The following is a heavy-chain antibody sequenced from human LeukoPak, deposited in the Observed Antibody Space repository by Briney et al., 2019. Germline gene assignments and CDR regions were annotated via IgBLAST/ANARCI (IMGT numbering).Heavy chain of an antibody. J-gene: IGHJ5*02. CDR1: GYSFTSYW. Sequence: GESLKISCKDSGYSFTSYWIGWVRQMPGKGLEWMGIIYPGDSDTRYSPSFQGQVTISADKSISTAHLQWSSLKASDTAMYYCARHVTTTDVSWFDPWGQGTLVTVSS. CDR3: ARHVTTTDVSWFDP. D-gene: IGHD1-1*01. CDR2: IYPGDSDT. V-gene: IGHV5-51*01.